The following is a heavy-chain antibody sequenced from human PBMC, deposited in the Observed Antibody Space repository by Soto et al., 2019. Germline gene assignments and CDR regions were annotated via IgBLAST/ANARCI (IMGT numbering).Heavy chain of an antibody. V-gene: IGHV1-18*04. CDR3: ASCNYYDSSGYYYY. J-gene: IGHJ4*02. Sequence: ASVEVSCKASGYTFTSYGISWVRQAPGQGLEWMGWISAYNGNTNYAQKLQGRVTMTTDTSTSTAYMELRSLRSDDTAVYYCASCNYYDSSGYYYYWGQGTLVTVSS. CDR2: ISAYNGNT. D-gene: IGHD3-22*01. CDR1: GYTFTSYG.